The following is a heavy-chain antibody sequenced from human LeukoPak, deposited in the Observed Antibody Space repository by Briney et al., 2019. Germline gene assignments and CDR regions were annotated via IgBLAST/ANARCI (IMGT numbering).Heavy chain of an antibody. CDR1: GFTFSIYA. CDR2: ISRGGNSI. CDR3: ARDQYLDC. Sequence: QAGGSLRLSCAASGFTFSIYAMSWVRQAPGKGLEWVSSISRGGNSIYYADSVRGRFTISRDNAKNSLYLQMNSLRAEDTAVYYCARDQYLDCRGQGTLVTVSS. J-gene: IGHJ4*02. V-gene: IGHV3-48*04.